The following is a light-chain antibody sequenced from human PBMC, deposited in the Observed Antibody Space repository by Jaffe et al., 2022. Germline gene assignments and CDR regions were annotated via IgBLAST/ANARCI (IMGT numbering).Light chain of an antibody. V-gene: IGKV4-1*01. CDR3: QQYYSTPIT. CDR2: WAS. CDR1: QSVLYSSNNKDY. Sequence: DIEMTQSPDSLAVSLGERATINCKSSQSVLYSSNNKDYLAWYQQKPGQPPKLLIYWASTRESGVPDRFSGSGSGTDFTLTISSLQAEDVAVYYCQQYYSTPITFGQGTRLEIE. J-gene: IGKJ5*01.